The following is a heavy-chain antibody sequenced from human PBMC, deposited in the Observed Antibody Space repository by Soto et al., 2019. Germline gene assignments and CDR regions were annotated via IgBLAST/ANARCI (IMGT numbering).Heavy chain of an antibody. D-gene: IGHD1-1*01. V-gene: IGHV4-4*07. CDR1: GASISGYY. J-gene: IGHJ5*02. CDR2: IYATGTT. Sequence: SETLSLTYTVSGASISGYYWSWIRKSAGKGLEWVGRIYATGTTDYNPSLKSRVMMSVDTSKKQFSLRLRSVTAADTAVYYCVRDGTKTLRDWFDPWGQGISVTVSS. CDR3: VRDGTKTLRDWFDP.